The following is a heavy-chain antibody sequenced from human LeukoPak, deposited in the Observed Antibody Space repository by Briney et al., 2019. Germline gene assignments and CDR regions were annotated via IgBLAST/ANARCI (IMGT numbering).Heavy chain of an antibody. D-gene: IGHD3-3*01. Sequence: GGSLRLSCAASGFTFSSYAMSWVRQAPGKGLEWVSAISGSGGSTYYADSVKGRFTISRDNSKNTLYLQMSSLRAEDTAVYYCAKFDFWSGYYPEYWGQGTLVTVSS. V-gene: IGHV3-23*01. CDR3: AKFDFWSGYYPEY. CDR1: GFTFSSYA. CDR2: ISGSGGST. J-gene: IGHJ4*02.